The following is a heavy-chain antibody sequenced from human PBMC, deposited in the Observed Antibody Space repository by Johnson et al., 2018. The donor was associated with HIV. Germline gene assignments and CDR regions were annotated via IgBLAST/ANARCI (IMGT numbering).Heavy chain of an antibody. CDR1: GFTFSVYA. CDR2: ISYDGSNK. CDR3: AKEGITMEVDI. J-gene: IGHJ3*02. V-gene: IGHV3-30*04. D-gene: IGHD3-10*01. Sequence: QVQLVESGGGVVQPGRSLRLSCAASGFTFSVYAMHWVRQAPGKGLEWVAVISYDGSNKYYADSVKGRFTISRDNSKNTLYLQMNSLRAEDTAVYYCAKEGITMEVDIWGQGTMVTVSS.